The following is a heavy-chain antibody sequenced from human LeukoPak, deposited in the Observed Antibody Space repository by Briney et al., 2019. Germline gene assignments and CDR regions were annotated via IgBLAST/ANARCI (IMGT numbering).Heavy chain of an antibody. V-gene: IGHV4-38-2*01. J-gene: IGHJ4*02. CDR1: GFAFVDHG. CDR2: LSHSGSS. D-gene: IGHD1-14*01. Sequence: PGGSLRLSCAASGFAFVDHGMTWVRQPPGKGLEWIGTLSHSGSSYYNPSLKSRVTISVDTSKNQFSLKLSSVTAADTAVYYCTRWQTGTTWDYWGQGTLVTVSS. CDR3: TRWQTGTTWDY.